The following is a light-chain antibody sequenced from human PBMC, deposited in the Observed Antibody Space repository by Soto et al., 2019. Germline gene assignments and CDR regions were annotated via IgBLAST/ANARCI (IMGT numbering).Light chain of an antibody. J-gene: IGKJ1*01. CDR3: QQYSIWRT. CDR2: GAS. CDR1: QTVGSN. Sequence: EIVMTQSPATLSVSPCERATLSGRASQTVGSNLAWYQQKPGQAPRLLIYGASTRATGIPARFSGTGSGTEFTLTISSLQSEDFAVYYCQQYSIWRTFGQGTKVDIK. V-gene: IGKV3-15*01.